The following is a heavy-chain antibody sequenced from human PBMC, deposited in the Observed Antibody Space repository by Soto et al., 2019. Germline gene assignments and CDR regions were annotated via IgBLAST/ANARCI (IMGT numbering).Heavy chain of an antibody. CDR3: AATVFGEYSHYALDV. V-gene: IGHV4-30-2*01. CDR1: GDSITSVGYS. Sequence: SETLSLTCAVSGDSITSVGYSWSWIRQPPGKALEWIGYIYHTGTTYYTAALKSRATISLDRSKNQISLSLNSVTAADTAVYYCAATVFGEYSHYALDVWGQGTTVTVSS. J-gene: IGHJ6*02. D-gene: IGHD3-3*01. CDR2: IYHTGTT.